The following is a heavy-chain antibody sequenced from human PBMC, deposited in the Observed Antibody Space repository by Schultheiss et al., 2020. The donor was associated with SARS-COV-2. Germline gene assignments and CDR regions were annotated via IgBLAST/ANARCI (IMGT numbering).Heavy chain of an antibody. J-gene: IGHJ3*02. CDR3: ARDPDIVVVWAFDI. Sequence: SETLSLTCTVSGGSISSSSYYWGWIRQPPGKGLEWIGEIYHSGSTNYNPSLKSRVTISVDTSKNQFSLKLSSVTAADTAVYYCARDPDIVVVWAFDIWGQGTMVTVSS. CDR1: GGSISSSSYY. V-gene: IGHV4-39*07. D-gene: IGHD2-15*01. CDR2: IYHSGST.